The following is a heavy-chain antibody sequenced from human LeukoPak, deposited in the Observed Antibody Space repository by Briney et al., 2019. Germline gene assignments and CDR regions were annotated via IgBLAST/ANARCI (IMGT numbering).Heavy chain of an antibody. J-gene: IGHJ2*01. Sequence: ASVKVSCKASGYTFTGYYMHWVRQAPGQGLEWMGWINPNSGGTNYAQKFQGRVTMTRDTSISTAYMELSRLRSDDTAVYYCARDLGPPSSVTHWYFDLWGRGTLVTVSS. CDR1: GYTFTGYY. D-gene: IGHD2-21*02. CDR2: INPNSGGT. V-gene: IGHV1-2*02. CDR3: ARDLGPPSSVTHWYFDL.